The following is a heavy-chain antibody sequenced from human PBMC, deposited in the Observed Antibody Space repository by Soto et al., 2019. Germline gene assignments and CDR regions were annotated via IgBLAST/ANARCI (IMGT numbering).Heavy chain of an antibody. CDR2: ISAYNGNT. Sequence: EASVKVSCKASGYTFTSYGISWVRQAPGQGLEWMGWISAYNGNTNYAQKLQGRVTMTTDTSTSTAYMELRSLRSDDTAVYYCARSVGYCSGGSCYSHDAFDIWGQGTMVTVSS. CDR3: ARSVGYCSGGSCYSHDAFDI. J-gene: IGHJ3*02. CDR1: GYTFTSYG. V-gene: IGHV1-18*01. D-gene: IGHD2-15*01.